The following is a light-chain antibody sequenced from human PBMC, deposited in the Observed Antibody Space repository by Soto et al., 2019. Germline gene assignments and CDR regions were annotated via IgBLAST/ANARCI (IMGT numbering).Light chain of an antibody. CDR2: KVS. CDR3: LQATNWPWT. V-gene: IGKV2-30*01. Sequence: DVVMTQSPLSLSVTLGQSASISCRSSQSLLYSDGDTYLNWYHQRPGQSPRRLIHKVSKRDSGVKDRISGSGSGSDFTLEISRVEAEDVGVYYCLQATNWPWTFGQGTKVDI. CDR1: QSLLYSDGDTY. J-gene: IGKJ1*01.